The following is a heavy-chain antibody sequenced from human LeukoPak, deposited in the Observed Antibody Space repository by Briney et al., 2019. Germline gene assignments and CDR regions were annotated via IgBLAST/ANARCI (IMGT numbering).Heavy chain of an antibody. CDR1: GYTFTSYY. J-gene: IGHJ5*02. D-gene: IGHD2-2*01. V-gene: IGHV1-46*01. Sequence: GASVKVSCEASGYTFTSYYMHWVRQAPGQGLEWMGIINPSGGSTSYAQKFQGRVTMTRDTSTSTVYMELSSLRSEDTAVYYCARGGIVVVPAAIRWFDPWGQGTLVTVSS. CDR3: ARGGIVVVPAAIRWFDP. CDR2: INPSGGST.